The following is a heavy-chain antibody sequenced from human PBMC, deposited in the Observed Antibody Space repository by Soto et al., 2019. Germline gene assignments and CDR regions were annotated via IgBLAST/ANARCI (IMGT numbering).Heavy chain of an antibody. D-gene: IGHD4-17*01. CDR1: GGSITTTKYL. CDR2: LYYDGTA. V-gene: IGHV4-39*01. CDR3: ARLDYGDWYFDV. J-gene: IGHJ2*01. Sequence: QVQLQESGPELLRPSETLSLTCTVSGGSITTTKYLWGWIRQPPGKGLQWIGSLYYDGTAFYNPSLQSRLTISVDTSKDQFSLILTSVTAADTAVYFCARLDYGDWYFDVWGRGSLVTVSS.